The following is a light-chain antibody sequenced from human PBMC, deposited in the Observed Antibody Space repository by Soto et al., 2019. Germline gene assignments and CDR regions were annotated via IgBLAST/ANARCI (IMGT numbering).Light chain of an antibody. CDR1: SSDIGLNNY. V-gene: IGLV2-14*03. J-gene: IGLJ2*01. Sequence: QSAPTQPASVSGSPGQSITISCTGTSSDIGLNNYVSWYQQHPGKAPALIIYAVTYRPSGVSSRFSGCKSGDTASLTISGLRTEDEADYYCSSHSDSRPVVFGGGTKLTVL. CDR3: SSHSDSRPVV. CDR2: AVT.